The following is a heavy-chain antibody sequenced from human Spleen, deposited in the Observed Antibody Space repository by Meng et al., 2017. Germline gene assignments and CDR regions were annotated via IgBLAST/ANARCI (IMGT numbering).Heavy chain of an antibody. Sequence: VQRSRVAPSLVHLSGTLCRTCVVSGGYISGNNWWSWVRQPPGKGLEWIGEIYHSGRTNYNSFLESRVTISVDQSKNQFSLNLYSVTAADTAFYYCARLGGVDPSPPLWGQGTLVTVSS. CDR1: GGYISGNNW. J-gene: IGHJ4*02. D-gene: IGHD3-16*01. V-gene: IGHV4-4*02. CDR3: ARLGGVDPSPPL. CDR2: IYHSGRT.